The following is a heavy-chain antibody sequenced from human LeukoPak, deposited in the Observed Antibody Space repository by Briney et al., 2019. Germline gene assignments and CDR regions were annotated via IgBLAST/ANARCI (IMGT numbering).Heavy chain of an antibody. CDR2: IYYSGST. V-gene: IGHV4-39*01. CDR3: ARSLAGSAKVDY. CDR1: GGSISSSSYY. D-gene: IGHD6-19*01. Sequence: PSETLSLTCTVSGGSISSSSYYWGWIRQSPGKGLEWIGSIYYSGSTYYNPSLKSRVTISVDTSKSQFSLKLSSVTAADTAVYYCARSLAGSAKVDYWGQETLVTVSS. J-gene: IGHJ4*02.